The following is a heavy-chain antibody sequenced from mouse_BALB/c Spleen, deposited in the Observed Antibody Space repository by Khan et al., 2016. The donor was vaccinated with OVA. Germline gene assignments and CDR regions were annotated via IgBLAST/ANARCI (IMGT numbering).Heavy chain of an antibody. CDR3: APVGNYYGSFAY. CDR2: IYPFNDDT. Sequence: VQLKESGPKLVKPGASVKMSCKASGYTFTSYVMHWVKQKPGLGLEWIGYIYPFNDDTKYNEKFKGKATLTSDKSSSTAYMELSSLTSEDSAVYYCAPVGNYYGSFAYWGQGTLVTVSA. CDR1: GYTFTSYV. V-gene: IGHV1S136*01. D-gene: IGHD1-1*01. J-gene: IGHJ3*01.